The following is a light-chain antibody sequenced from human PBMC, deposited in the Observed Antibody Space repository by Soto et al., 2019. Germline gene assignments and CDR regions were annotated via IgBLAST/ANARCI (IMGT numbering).Light chain of an antibody. CDR3: SSYAGSNNVV. J-gene: IGLJ2*01. CDR2: ANR. V-gene: IGLV1-40*01. CDR1: SSNIGAGYA. Sequence: QSVLTQPPSVSGAPGQTVTISCSGSSSNIGAGYAVQWYQQYPGTAPKLLIYANRNRPSGVPERFSGSKSGTSASLAISGLQVEDEADYYCSSYAGSNNVVFGGGTKLTVL.